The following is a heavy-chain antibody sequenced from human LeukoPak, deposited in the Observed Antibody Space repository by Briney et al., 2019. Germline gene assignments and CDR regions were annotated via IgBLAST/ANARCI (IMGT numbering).Heavy chain of an antibody. CDR1: GFTFSSYA. Sequence: GGSLRLSCAASGFTFSSYAMSWVRQAPGKGLEWVSVTSGSGESTFYADSVKGRFTISRDNSKNTLSLQMNSLRADDTAVYYCAKGRSGVVAAASNSWGQGTLVTVPS. V-gene: IGHV3-23*01. CDR2: TSGSGEST. D-gene: IGHD2-2*01. CDR3: AKGRSGVVAAASNS. J-gene: IGHJ5*02.